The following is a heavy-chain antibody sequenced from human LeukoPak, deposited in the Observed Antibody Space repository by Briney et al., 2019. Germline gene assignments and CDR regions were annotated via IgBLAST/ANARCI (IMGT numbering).Heavy chain of an antibody. CDR2: INPNSGGT. V-gene: IGHV1-2*02. Sequence: GASVKVSCKASGYTFTGYYMHWVRQAPGQGLEWMGWINPNSGGTNYAQKFQGRVTMTRDTSTSTAYMELRSLRSDDTAVYYCARGHYYGSGSYYYYYYMDVWGKGTTVTISS. J-gene: IGHJ6*03. D-gene: IGHD3-10*01. CDR3: ARGHYYGSGSYYYYYYMDV. CDR1: GYTFTGYY.